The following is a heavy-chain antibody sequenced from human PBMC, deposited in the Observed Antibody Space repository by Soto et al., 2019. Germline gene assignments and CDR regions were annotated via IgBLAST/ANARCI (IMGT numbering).Heavy chain of an antibody. J-gene: IGHJ6*03. V-gene: IGHV1-2*02. CDR2: INPNSGVT. CDR1: GDRFTDYY. Sequence: QVQLVQSGAEVKEPGASVTVSCRASGDRFTDYYMHWVRQAPGQGLEWMGWINPNSGVTKYAQKFQGGVTMTRDTSIRTVYMQLSRLRFDDTAIYYCARERGGATATLDYYYFYMDVWGTGTTVTVSS. CDR3: ARERGGATATLDYYYFYMDV. D-gene: IGHD5-12*01.